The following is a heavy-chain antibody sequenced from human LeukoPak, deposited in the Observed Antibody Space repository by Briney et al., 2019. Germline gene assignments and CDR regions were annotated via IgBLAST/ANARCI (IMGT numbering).Heavy chain of an antibody. D-gene: IGHD2/OR15-2a*01. Sequence: PSETLSLTCTVSGGSISSYYWSWIRQPPGKGLEWIGYIYYTGSTNYNPSLKSRVTISVATSKNQFSLKLSSVTAADTAVYYCARDPNSWFDPWGQGTLVTVSS. V-gene: IGHV4-59*01. J-gene: IGHJ5*02. CDR3: ARDPNSWFDP. CDR2: IYYTGST. CDR1: GGSISSYY.